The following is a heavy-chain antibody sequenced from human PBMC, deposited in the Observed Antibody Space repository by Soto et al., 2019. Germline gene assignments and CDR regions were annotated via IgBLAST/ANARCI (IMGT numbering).Heavy chain of an antibody. V-gene: IGHV1-2*02. CDR2: INPNSGGT. J-gene: IGHJ6*02. CDR3: YDILTGYYYGMDV. Sequence: ASVKFSCKASGYAFTCYYMHWVRHAPGQGLEWMGSINPNSGGTNYAQKFQGRVTMTRDTSISTAYMDPVDTATYYCARIRNYDILTGYYYGMDVWGQGTTVTVSS. D-gene: IGHD3-9*01. CDR1: GYAFTCYY.